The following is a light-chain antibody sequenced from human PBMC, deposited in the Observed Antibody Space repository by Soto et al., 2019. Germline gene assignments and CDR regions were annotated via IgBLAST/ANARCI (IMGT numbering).Light chain of an antibody. V-gene: IGKV2D-29*01. CDR3: MQSIQLPIT. Sequence: DIVMTQTPLSLSVTPGQSASMSCKSSQSLLQSDGKTYLFWYLQKPGQPPQLLTYEVSRRLSGVPARISGSVSGTDFTLKISRVEAVDVGVYYCMQSIQLPITFGQGTRLEI. CDR2: EVS. J-gene: IGKJ5*01. CDR1: QSLLQSDGKTY.